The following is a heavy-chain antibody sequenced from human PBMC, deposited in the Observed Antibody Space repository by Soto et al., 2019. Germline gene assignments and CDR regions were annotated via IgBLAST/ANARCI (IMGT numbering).Heavy chain of an antibody. D-gene: IGHD1-26*01. CDR3: ARDRVAPRYSESYNGDFDY. V-gene: IGHV3-33*01. CDR1: GFTFSSYG. J-gene: IGHJ4*02. CDR2: IWYDGSNK. Sequence: QVQLVESGGGVVQPGRSLRLSCAASGFTFSSYGRHWVRQAPGKGLEWVAVIWYDGSNKYYADSVKGRFTISSDNSKNPLYVQINRLRAEDTAVYYCARDRVAPRYSESYNGDFDYWGQGTLVTV.